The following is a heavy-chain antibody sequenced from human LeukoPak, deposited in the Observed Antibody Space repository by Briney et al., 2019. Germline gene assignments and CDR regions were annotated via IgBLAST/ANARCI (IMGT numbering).Heavy chain of an antibody. CDR1: GFTFSSYT. J-gene: IGHJ4*02. D-gene: IGHD3-10*01. CDR3: AKIAGFGEWGPNYFDY. CDR2: IHNGGGTT. V-gene: IGHV3-23*01. Sequence: GGSLRLSCTASGFTFSSYTMNWVRQAPGKGLEWVSAIHNGGGTTSYADSVKGRFTISRDNSKNTLFLQMNSLRAEDTAVYYCAKIAGFGEWGPNYFDYWGQGTLVTVSS.